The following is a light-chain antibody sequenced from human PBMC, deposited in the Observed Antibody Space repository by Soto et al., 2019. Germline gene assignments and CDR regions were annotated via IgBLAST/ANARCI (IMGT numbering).Light chain of an antibody. CDR2: GAS. Sequence: EIVMRQSPATLSVSPGESATLSCRASQRISTNLAWYQHKRGQAPRLLIYGASTRATGIPARFSGSGSGTDFTLTIGSLEPEDFAVYYCQQYNNWPETFGQGTKVDI. CDR3: QQYNNWPET. V-gene: IGKV3D-15*01. CDR1: QRISTN. J-gene: IGKJ1*01.